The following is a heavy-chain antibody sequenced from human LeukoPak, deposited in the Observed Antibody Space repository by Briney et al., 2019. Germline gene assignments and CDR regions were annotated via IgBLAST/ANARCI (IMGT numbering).Heavy chain of an antibody. CDR1: GGSISSYY. D-gene: IGHD5-18*01. CDR2: IYTSGST. V-gene: IGHV4-4*07. J-gene: IGHJ4*02. CDR3: AGGTRGYSYGYRFDY. Sequence: PSETLSLTCTVSGGSISSYYWSWIRQPAGKGLEWIGRIYTSGSTNYNPSLKSRVTMSVDTSKNQFSLKLSSVTAAYTAVYYCAGGTRGYSYGYRFDYWGQGTLVTVSS.